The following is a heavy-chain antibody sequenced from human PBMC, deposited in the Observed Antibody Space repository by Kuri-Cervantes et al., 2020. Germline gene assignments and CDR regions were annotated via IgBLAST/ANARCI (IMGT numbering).Heavy chain of an antibody. Sequence: GGSLRLSCAASGFILNNYDMHWVRQAPGKGLEWVSTLSISGSNTYYAVSVKGRFTISRDNSKNTLYLQMDSLRAEDTAVYYCARGPSLYSSSWFFDFWGQGTLVTVSS. V-gene: IGHV3-23*01. CDR3: ARGPSLYSSSWFFDF. CDR1: GFILNNYD. D-gene: IGHD6-13*01. J-gene: IGHJ4*02. CDR2: LSISGSNT.